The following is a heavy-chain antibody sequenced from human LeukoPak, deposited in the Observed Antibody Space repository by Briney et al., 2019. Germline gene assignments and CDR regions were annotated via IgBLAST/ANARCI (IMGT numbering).Heavy chain of an antibody. D-gene: IGHD5-12*01. V-gene: IGHV3-23*01. CDR3: ARDPEDIVATPDY. Sequence: PGGSLRLSCAASGFTFSSYAMSWVRQAPGKGLEWVSAISGSGGSTYYADSVKGRFTISRDNAKNSLYLQMNSLRAEDTAVYYCARDPEDIVATPDYWGQGTLVTVSS. CDR2: ISGSGGST. J-gene: IGHJ4*02. CDR1: GFTFSSYA.